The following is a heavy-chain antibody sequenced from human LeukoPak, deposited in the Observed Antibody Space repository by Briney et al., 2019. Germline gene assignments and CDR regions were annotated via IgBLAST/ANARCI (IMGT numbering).Heavy chain of an antibody. CDR3: ARDRFAPILTGLDYGMDV. CDR2: ISSSSSTI. D-gene: IGHD3-9*01. Sequence: GGSPRLSCAASGFTFSNYNINWVRQAPGKGLEWVSYISSSSSTIYYADSVKGRFTISRDNAKNSLYLQMNSLRDEDTAVYYCARDRFAPILTGLDYGMDVWGQGTTVTVSS. CDR1: GFTFSNYN. J-gene: IGHJ6*02. V-gene: IGHV3-48*02.